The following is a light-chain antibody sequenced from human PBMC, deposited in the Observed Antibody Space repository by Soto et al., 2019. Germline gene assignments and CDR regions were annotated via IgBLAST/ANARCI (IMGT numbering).Light chain of an antibody. CDR2: GAS. Sequence: EIVLTQSPGTLSLSPGERATLSSSASQSVSSSYLAWYQQKPGQAPRLLIYGASSRATGIPDRFSGSGSGTDFTLTISSLQPEDLATYYCQQSYSNPWTFGQGTKVDIK. CDR3: QQSYSNPWT. V-gene: IGKV3-20*01. J-gene: IGKJ1*01. CDR1: QSVSSSY.